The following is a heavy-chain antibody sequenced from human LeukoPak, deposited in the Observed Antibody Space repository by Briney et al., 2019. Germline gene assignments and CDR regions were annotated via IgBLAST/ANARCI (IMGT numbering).Heavy chain of an antibody. D-gene: IGHD2-2*02. J-gene: IGHJ4*02. Sequence: SGTLSLTCAVSGGSISSNNWWIWVRQSPEKGLEWIGEIYHDGSTNYNPSLKSRVTISVDTSKNQFSLKLSSVTAADTAVYYCPRLMGDIVVVPAAIRSPYSFDYWGQGTLVTVPS. CDR1: GGSISSNNW. V-gene: IGHV4-4*02. CDR3: PRLMGDIVVVPAAIRSPYSFDY. CDR2: IYHDGST.